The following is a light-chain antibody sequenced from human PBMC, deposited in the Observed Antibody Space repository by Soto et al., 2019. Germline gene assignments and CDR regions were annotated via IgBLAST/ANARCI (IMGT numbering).Light chain of an antibody. CDR1: SSNVGGYKS. J-gene: IGLJ2*01. Sequence: QSALTQPASVSGSPGQSITISCTGTSSNVGGYKSVSWYQQHPGKAPKLIIFEVTNRPSGISSRFSGSKSGNTASLPISGLPAEDEAEYYRASYTSSRTSVIFGRGTKLTVL. CDR2: EVT. V-gene: IGLV2-14*01. CDR3: ASYTSSRTSVI.